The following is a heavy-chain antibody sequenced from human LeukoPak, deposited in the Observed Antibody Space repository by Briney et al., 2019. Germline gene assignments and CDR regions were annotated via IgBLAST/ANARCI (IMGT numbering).Heavy chain of an antibody. J-gene: IGHJ1*01. CDR2: IRSQTAGGTT. Sequence: PGGSLRLSCAVSGLTLSNVWMNWVRQAPGKGLEWVGRIRSQTAGGTTDFAAPVKGGFSISRDGSKNSLCLQMNSLTSEDTAVYYCAHGSAQYYEYWGQGTLVTVSS. V-gene: IGHV3-15*07. CDR3: AHGSAQYYEY. D-gene: IGHD2-15*01. CDR1: GLTLSNVW.